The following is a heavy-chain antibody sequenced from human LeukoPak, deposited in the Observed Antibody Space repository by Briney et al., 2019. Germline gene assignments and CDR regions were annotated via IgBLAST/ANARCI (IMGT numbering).Heavy chain of an antibody. V-gene: IGHV3-53*01. D-gene: IGHD1-26*01. J-gene: IGHJ4*02. Sequence: PGGSLRLSCAASGFTFSSYAMSWVRQAPGKGLEWVSIIYGGGNTYYADSVKGRFTISRDNSKNTLYLQMSSLRAEDTAVYYCASEVGSSTNYWGQGTLVTVSS. CDR3: ASEVGSSTNY. CDR1: GFTFSSYA. CDR2: IYGGGNT.